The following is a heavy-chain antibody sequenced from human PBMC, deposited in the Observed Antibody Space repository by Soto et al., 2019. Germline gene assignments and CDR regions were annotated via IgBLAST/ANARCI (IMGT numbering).Heavy chain of an antibody. CDR1: GYIFVNYG. CDR2: ISPYSGNT. CDR3: AMVDNYVTPTPLDV. J-gene: IGHJ6*02. D-gene: IGHD3-16*01. V-gene: IGHV1-18*01. Sequence: QVQLVQSGDEVRKPGSSVKVSCKASGYIFVNYGIAWVRQAPGQGLEWRAWISPYSGNTTYASKVQGRLTMTTDTSTTTAYMDPGNLTSAATAVYYCAMVDNYVTPTPLDVLGQGTTVTVSS.